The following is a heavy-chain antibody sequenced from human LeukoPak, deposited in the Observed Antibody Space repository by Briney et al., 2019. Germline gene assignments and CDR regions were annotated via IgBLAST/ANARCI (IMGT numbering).Heavy chain of an antibody. D-gene: IGHD1/OR15-1a*01. CDR1: GGSISSGSYY. CDR2: IYTSGST. CDR3: ARDGTTFGAFDI. J-gene: IGHJ3*02. Sequence: PSQTLSLTCTVSGGSISSGSYYWSWIRQPAGTGLEWIGHIYTSGSTNYNPSLKSRVPISVDTSMNQFSLKLSSVTAADTAVYYCARDGTTFGAFDIWGQGTMVTVSS. V-gene: IGHV4-61*09.